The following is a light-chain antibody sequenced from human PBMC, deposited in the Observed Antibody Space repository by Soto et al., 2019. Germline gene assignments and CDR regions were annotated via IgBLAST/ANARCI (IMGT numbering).Light chain of an antibody. Sequence: DVVMTQTPLSLSGAPGQPSSISCKSSQRLLHITGETFLFWYLQKPGQSPQLLIYEVSTRVSGVPDRFSGSGSGTDFTLEISRVETDDVGIYYCMQSTQLPPTFGQGTRLEIK. V-gene: IGKV2D-29*02. CDR3: MQSTQLPPT. CDR1: QRLLHITGETF. CDR2: EVS. J-gene: IGKJ5*01.